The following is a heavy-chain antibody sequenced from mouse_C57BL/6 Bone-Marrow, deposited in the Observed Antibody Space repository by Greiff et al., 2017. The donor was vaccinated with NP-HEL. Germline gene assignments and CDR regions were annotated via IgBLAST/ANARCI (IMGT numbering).Heavy chain of an antibody. CDR3: ARLMHWDEEGDWYFDV. V-gene: IGHV1-39*01. D-gene: IGHD4-1*01. Sequence: VQLQQSGPELVKPGASVKISCKASGYSFTDYNMNWVKQSNGKSLEWIGVINPNYGTTSYNQKFKGKATLTVDQSSSTAYMQLNSLTSEDSAVYYCARLMHWDEEGDWYFDVWGTGTTVTVSS. CDR1: GYSFTDYN. CDR2: INPNYGTT. J-gene: IGHJ1*03.